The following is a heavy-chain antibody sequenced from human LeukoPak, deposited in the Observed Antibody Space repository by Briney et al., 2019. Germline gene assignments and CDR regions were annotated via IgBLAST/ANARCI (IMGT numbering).Heavy chain of an antibody. D-gene: IGHD1-26*01. CDR3: ALSGSYSGFVYAFDI. J-gene: IGHJ3*02. Sequence: ASVKVSCKVSGYTLTELSMHCVRQAPGKGLEWMGGFDPEDGETIYAQKFQGRVTMTEDTSTDTAYMELSSLRSEDTAVYYCALSGSYSGFVYAFDIWGQGTMVTVSS. V-gene: IGHV1-24*01. CDR2: FDPEDGET. CDR1: GYTLTELS.